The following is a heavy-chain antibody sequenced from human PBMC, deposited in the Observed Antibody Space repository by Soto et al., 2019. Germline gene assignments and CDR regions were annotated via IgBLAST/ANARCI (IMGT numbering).Heavy chain of an antibody. Sequence: EVQLVESGGGLVKPGGSLRLSCAASGFIFSSYTMNWVRQAPGKGLEWVSSLSASSTYIYYADSLKGRFTISRDNAYNSLYLQINSLRAEDTAVYYCARGWLRDPWMFWGRGTLVTVSS. CDR2: LSASSTYI. CDR1: GFIFSSYT. J-gene: IGHJ4*02. CDR3: ARGWLRDPWMF. D-gene: IGHD5-12*01. V-gene: IGHV3-21*01.